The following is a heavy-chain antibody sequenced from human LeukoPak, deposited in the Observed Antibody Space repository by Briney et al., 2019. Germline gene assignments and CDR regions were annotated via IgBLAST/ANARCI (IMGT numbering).Heavy chain of an antibody. V-gene: IGHV3-30*04. D-gene: IGHD4-23*01. CDR3: AADPDYGGNSRGGPHY. CDR1: GLTFSTHA. J-gene: IGHJ4*02. CDR2: ISYGGRNK. Sequence: PGGSLRLSCITSGLTFSTHAIHWVRQAPGKGLEWVALISYGGRNKYYADSVKGGFTVSGHNSRNTVSLQMDNPRTEDTAVYPCAADPDYGGNSRGGPHYWGQGPLVTVSS.